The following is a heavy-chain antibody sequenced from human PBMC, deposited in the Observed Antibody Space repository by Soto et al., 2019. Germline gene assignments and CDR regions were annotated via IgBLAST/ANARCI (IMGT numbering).Heavy chain of an antibody. CDR2: IYFSGKT. CDR1: GGSISSNDHY. Sequence: QVQLQESGPGLVKPSQALSLNCSVSGGSISSNDHYWTWIRKPPGKGLEWIGFIYFSGKTYYNPSVNSRVTMSIDTYHNQFSLLVNSVTAADTAVYYWARAACGGHCYPSTWCQGTLVTVSS. V-gene: IGHV4-30-4*01. J-gene: IGHJ5*02. D-gene: IGHD2-21*02. CDR3: ARAACGGHCYPST.